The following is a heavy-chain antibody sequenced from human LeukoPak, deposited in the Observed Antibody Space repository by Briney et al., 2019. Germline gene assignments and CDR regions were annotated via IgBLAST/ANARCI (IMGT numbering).Heavy chain of an antibody. CDR2: IWYDGSSK. CDR1: GFTFSSYG. Sequence: PGGSLLLSCGACGFTFSSYGWNWVRQAPGKGLEWVAVIWYDGSSKYYADSVKGRFTISRDNSTNTLYLQMNSLRAEDTAVYYCSRDGCYYDSSGYYFFFDDWGQGTLVAVCS. D-gene: IGHD3-22*01. CDR3: SRDGCYYDSSGYYFFFDD. J-gene: IGHJ4*02. V-gene: IGHV3-33*01.